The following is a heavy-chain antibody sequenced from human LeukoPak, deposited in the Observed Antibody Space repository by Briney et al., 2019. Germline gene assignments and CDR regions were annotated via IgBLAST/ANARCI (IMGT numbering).Heavy chain of an antibody. Sequence: SETLSLTCTVSGGSISSYYWSWIRQPPGKGLEWIGYIYYSGSTNYNPSLKSRVTISVDTSKNQFSLKLSSVTAADTAVYYCASSGGVAAAGTVGAFDIWGQGTMVTVSP. CDR1: GGSISSYY. D-gene: IGHD6-13*01. J-gene: IGHJ3*02. V-gene: IGHV4-59*01. CDR3: ASSGGVAAAGTVGAFDI. CDR2: IYYSGST.